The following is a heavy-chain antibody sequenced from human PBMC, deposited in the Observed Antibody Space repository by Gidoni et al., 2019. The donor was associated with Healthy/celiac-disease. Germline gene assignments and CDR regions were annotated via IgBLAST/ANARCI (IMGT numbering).Heavy chain of an antibody. CDR1: GFTFSSSG. D-gene: IGHD6-13*01. V-gene: IGHV3-30*18. CDR3: AKDYVPAASIAALGSGMDC. CDR2: ISYDGSNK. J-gene: IGHJ4*02. Sequence: QVQLVESGGGVVQPGRSLRLSCAASGFTFSSSGMPWVRQAPGKGLEWVAVISYDGSNKYYADSVKGRFTISRDNSKNTLYLQMNSLRAEDTAVYYCAKDYVPAASIAALGSGMDCWGQGTLVTVSS.